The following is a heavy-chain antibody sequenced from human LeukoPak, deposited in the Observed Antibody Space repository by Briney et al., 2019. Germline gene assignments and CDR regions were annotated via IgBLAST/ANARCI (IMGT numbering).Heavy chain of an antibody. CDR1: GGSIGSGDYY. J-gene: IGHJ5*02. Sequence: SQTLSLACTVSGGSIGSGDYYWSWIRQPPGKGLEWIGYIYYSGSTYYNPSLKSRVTISVDTSKNQFSLKLSSVTAADTAVYYCARGLLGWFDPWGQGTLVTVSS. CDR3: ARGLLGWFDP. V-gene: IGHV4-30-4*08. CDR2: IYYSGST. D-gene: IGHD2/OR15-2a*01.